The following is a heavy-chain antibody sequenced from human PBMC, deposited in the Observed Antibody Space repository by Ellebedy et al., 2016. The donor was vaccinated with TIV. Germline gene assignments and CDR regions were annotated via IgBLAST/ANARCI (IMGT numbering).Heavy chain of an antibody. D-gene: IGHD6-13*01. Sequence: ASVQVSCKASGYTFTGYYMHWVRQAPGQGLEWMGMINPSGGSTSYAQKFQGRVTMTRDTSTSTVYMELSSLRSEDTAVYYCTCLQLGIADYFDYWGQGALVTVSS. J-gene: IGHJ4*02. CDR3: TCLQLGIADYFDY. CDR1: GYTFTGYY. V-gene: IGHV1-46*01. CDR2: INPSGGST.